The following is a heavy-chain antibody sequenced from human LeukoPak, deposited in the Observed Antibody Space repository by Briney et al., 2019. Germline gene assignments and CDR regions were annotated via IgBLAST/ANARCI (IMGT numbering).Heavy chain of an antibody. V-gene: IGHV3-20*04. D-gene: IGHD6-6*01. CDR3: ARVYSSSSGGGYFDY. CDR2: INWNGGST. CDR1: GFTFDDYG. Sequence: GGSLRLSCAASGFTFDDYGKSWVRQAPGKGLEWVSGINWNGGSTGYADSVKGRFTISRDNAKNSLYLQMNSLRAEDTALYYCARVYSSSSGGGYFDYWGQGTQVTVSS. J-gene: IGHJ4*02.